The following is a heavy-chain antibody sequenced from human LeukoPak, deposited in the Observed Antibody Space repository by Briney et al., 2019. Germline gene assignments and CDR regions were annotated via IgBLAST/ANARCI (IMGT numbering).Heavy chain of an antibody. CDR3: ASQITRIENWFDT. V-gene: IGHV4-39*01. Sequence: SETLSLTCTVSGVAISSSGDYWGWIRQPPGKGLEWIGSIYYNENTYYNPSLKSQVTISEDTSKNQFSLRLSSVTAADTAVYYCASQITRIENWFDTWGQGTLVTVSS. J-gene: IGHJ5*02. D-gene: IGHD3-22*01. CDR1: GVAISSSGDY. CDR2: IYYNENT.